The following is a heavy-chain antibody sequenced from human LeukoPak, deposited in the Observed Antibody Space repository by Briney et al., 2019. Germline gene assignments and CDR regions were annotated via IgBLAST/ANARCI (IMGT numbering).Heavy chain of an antibody. CDR1: GFTFSSYD. CDR2: IRYDGSNK. D-gene: IGHD4-17*01. Sequence: GGSLRLSCAASGFTFSSYDMHWVRQAPGKGLEWVAFIRYDGSNKYYADSVKGRFTMSRDNSKNTLYLQMNSLRVEDTAEYYCAKDLYGDHYFDYWGQGTLVTVSS. J-gene: IGHJ4*02. V-gene: IGHV3-30*02. CDR3: AKDLYGDHYFDY.